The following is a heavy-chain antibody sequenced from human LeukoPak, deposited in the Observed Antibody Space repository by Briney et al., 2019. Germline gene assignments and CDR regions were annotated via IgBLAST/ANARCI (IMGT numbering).Heavy chain of an antibody. J-gene: IGHJ4*02. CDR1: RFTFSTYW. Sequence: SGGSLRLSCAASRFTFSTYWMHWVRQAPGKGLVWVSRINSDGSSTGYADSVKGRFTVSRDNSKNTLYLQMSSLRAEDTAVYYCAKGHYDGGPYYYFDYWGQGTLVTVSS. CDR3: AKGHYDGGPYYYFDY. D-gene: IGHD3-22*01. CDR2: INSDGSST. V-gene: IGHV3-74*01.